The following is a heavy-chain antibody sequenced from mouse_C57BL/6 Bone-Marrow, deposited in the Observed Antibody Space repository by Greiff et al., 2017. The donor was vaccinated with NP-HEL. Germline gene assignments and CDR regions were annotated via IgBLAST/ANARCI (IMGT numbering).Heavy chain of an antibody. J-gene: IGHJ3*01. CDR3: ARGTELSGGPCFAY. D-gene: IGHD3-1*01. Sequence: VQLQQPGAELVRPGTSVKLSCKASGYTFTSYWMHWVKQRPGQGLEWIGVIDPSDSYTNYNQKFKGQATLTVDTSSSTAYMQLSSLTSEDSAVYSCARGTELSGGPCFAYWGQGTLVTVSA. V-gene: IGHV1-59*01. CDR1: GYTFTSYW. CDR2: IDPSDSYT.